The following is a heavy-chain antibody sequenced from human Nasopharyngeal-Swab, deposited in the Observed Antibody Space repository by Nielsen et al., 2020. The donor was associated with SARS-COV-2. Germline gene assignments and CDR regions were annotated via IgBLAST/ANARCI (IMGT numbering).Heavy chain of an antibody. CDR3: AKEMGD. V-gene: IGHV3-23*05. Sequence: GESLKISCSTSGFTFSRFVMSWVRQAPGKGLEWVSSIDGSGINTYYADSVKGRFTVSRDNFRNTLYLQMSSLRVGDTATYYCAKEMGDWGQGILVTVSS. CDR1: GFTFSRFV. CDR2: IDGSGINT. J-gene: IGHJ4*01. D-gene: IGHD2-8*01.